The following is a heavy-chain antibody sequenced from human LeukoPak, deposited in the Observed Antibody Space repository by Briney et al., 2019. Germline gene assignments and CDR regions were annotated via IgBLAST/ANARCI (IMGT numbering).Heavy chain of an antibody. CDR3: ARQSSDKRGWFDP. CDR1: GGSISSGGYS. Sequence: SETLSLTCAVSGGSISSGGYSWSWIRQPPGKGLEWIGYIYHSGSTYYNPSLKSRVTISVDRSKNQFSLKLSSVTAADTAVYYCARQSSDKRGWFDPWGQGTLVTVSS. D-gene: IGHD3-22*01. V-gene: IGHV4-30-2*01. CDR2: IYHSGST. J-gene: IGHJ5*02.